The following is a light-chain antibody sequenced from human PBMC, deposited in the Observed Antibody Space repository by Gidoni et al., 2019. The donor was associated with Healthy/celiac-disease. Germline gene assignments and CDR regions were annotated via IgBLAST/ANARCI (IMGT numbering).Light chain of an antibody. Sequence: EIVMTQSPATLSVSPGERATLSCRASQSVSSNLAWYQQKPGQGPRLLIYGASTRATGIPARFSGSGSGTEFTLTISSLQSEYFAVYYCQQYNNWPPTFGGGTKVEIK. J-gene: IGKJ4*01. CDR2: GAS. CDR1: QSVSSN. V-gene: IGKV3-15*01. CDR3: QQYNNWPPT.